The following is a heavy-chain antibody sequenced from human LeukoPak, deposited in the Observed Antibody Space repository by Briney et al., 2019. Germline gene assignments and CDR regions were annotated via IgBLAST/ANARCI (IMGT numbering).Heavy chain of an antibody. CDR2: ISGSGAST. Sequence: GGSLGLSCAASGFTFSSNALGWVRQAPGKGLEWVSVISGSGASTYYTDSVKGRFTISRDNSKNTLYLQMNSLRAEDTAVYYCAREAEAFDIWGQGTMVTVSS. CDR3: AREAEAFDI. V-gene: IGHV3-23*01. CDR1: GFTFSSNA. J-gene: IGHJ3*02.